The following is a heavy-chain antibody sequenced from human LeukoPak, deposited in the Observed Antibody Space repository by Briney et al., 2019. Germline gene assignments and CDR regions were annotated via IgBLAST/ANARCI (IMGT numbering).Heavy chain of an antibody. CDR2: ISYDGNTI. Sequence: PGGSLRLSCAASKFTFSNYPVHWVPQAPGKGLQWVAVISYDGNTIYYADSVKGRFTISRDTSKNTLYLQMNRLRTEDTAVYYCAKDLGYCSSTSCANYYYGMDVWGQGTTVTVSS. CDR3: AKDLGYCSSTSCANYYYGMDV. J-gene: IGHJ6*02. D-gene: IGHD2-2*01. CDR1: KFTFSNYP. V-gene: IGHV3-30-3*01.